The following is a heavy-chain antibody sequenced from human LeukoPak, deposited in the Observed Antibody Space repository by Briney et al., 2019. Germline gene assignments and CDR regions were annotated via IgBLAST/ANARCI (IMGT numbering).Heavy chain of an antibody. Sequence: GGSLRLSCAASGFTFGNYWMTWVRQAPGKGLEWVANIKHDGSEQDSVDSVRGRFTISRDNAKNSLFLQMNSLRAEDTAVYYCARDVGSSWTAPDCWGQGTLVTVSS. CDR2: IKHDGSEQ. D-gene: IGHD6-13*01. V-gene: IGHV3-7*01. CDR1: GFTFGNYW. CDR3: ARDVGSSWTAPDC. J-gene: IGHJ4*02.